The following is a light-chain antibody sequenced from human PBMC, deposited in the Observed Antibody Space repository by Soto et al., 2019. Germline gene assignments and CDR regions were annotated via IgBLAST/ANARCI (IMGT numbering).Light chain of an antibody. CDR2: NAS. CDR3: QQYNTYSKYT. CDR1: QSFSSW. Sequence: DIQITQSPSTLSASVGDRVTTTCRPGQSFSSWWAWYQQKPGKAPKLLIYNASSLESGVPSRFSGSGSGTEFTLTISSLQPDDFATYYCQQYNTYSKYTFGQGTKLEIK. V-gene: IGKV1-5*01. J-gene: IGKJ2*01.